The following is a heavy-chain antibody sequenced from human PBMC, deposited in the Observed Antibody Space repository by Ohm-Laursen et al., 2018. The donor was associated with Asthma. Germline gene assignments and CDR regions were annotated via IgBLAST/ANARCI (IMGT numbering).Heavy chain of an antibody. CDR3: AAWGPRIY. J-gene: IGHJ4*02. D-gene: IGHD3-16*01. Sequence: SLRLSCAASGFTFSGYSLNWVRQAPGKGLEWVASISTTSSFIYYADSVRGRFTVSTDKVTNSLYLQINSLRPEDTAVYYCAAWGPRIYWGQGTLVTASS. CDR1: GFTFSGYS. V-gene: IGHV3-21*01. CDR2: ISTTSSFI.